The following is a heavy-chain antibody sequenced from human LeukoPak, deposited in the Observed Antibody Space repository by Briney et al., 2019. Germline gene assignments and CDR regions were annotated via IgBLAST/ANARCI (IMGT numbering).Heavy chain of an antibody. CDR1: GFTFSSYS. D-gene: IGHD5-12*01. Sequence: GGSLRLSCAASGFTFSSYSMNWVRQAPGKGLEWVSYISSSSSTIYYADSVKGRFTISRDNAKNSLYLQMNSLRAEDTAVYYCATSWTQYDYYPFDYWGQGTLVTVSS. CDR3: ATSWTQYDYYPFDY. V-gene: IGHV3-48*04. J-gene: IGHJ4*02. CDR2: ISSSSSTI.